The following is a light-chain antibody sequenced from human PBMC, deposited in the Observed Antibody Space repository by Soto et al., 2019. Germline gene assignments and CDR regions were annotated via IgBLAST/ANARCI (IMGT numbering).Light chain of an antibody. Sequence: DIQMTQSPSSLSASVGDRVTITCRASQSISRYLNWYQQKPGKAPTLLIYAASSLQSGVPSRFSGSGSGTDFTLTISSLEPEDFATYYCQQSYSTPPLTFGGGTKVEIK. CDR2: AAS. V-gene: IGKV1-39*01. J-gene: IGKJ4*01. CDR3: QQSYSTPPLT. CDR1: QSISRY.